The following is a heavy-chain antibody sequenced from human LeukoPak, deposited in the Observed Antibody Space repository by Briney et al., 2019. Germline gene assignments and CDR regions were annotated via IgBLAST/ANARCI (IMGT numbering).Heavy chain of an antibody. CDR2: IYYSGST. V-gene: IGHV4-39*07. Sequence: SETLSLTCTVSGGSISSSSYYWGWIRQPPGKGLEWIGSIYYSGSTNYNPSLKSRVTISVDTSKNQFSLKLSSVTAADTAVYYCARARRGGSGGRGTRYYMDVWGKGTTVTISS. CDR3: ARARRGGSGGRGTRYYMDV. J-gene: IGHJ6*03. CDR1: GGSISSSSYY. D-gene: IGHD3-10*01.